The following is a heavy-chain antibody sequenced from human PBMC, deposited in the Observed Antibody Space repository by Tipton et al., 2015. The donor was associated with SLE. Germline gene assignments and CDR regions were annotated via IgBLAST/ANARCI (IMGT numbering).Heavy chain of an antibody. CDR3: AKYLILGSPGADY. J-gene: IGHJ4*02. V-gene: IGHV3-23*01. CDR1: GFTFINFA. Sequence: SLRLSCAASGFTFINFAMTWVRQAPGKGLEWVSAIAGRAGVTYYAESVKGRFTISRDNSKNTLYLQMDDLRAEDTAIYYCAKYLILGSPGADYWGQGTLVTVSS. D-gene: IGHD3-16*01. CDR2: IAGRAGVT.